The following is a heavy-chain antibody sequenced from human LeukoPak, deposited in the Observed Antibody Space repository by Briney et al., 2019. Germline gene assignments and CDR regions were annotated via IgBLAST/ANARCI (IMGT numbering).Heavy chain of an antibody. Sequence: SQTLSLTCTVSGDSISNGGYYWSWIRQHPGKGLEWIGYIYYSGSTYYNPSLKSRVTISVDTFKNQFSLKLSSVTAADTAVYYCARGGARSGFEPWGQGTLVTVSS. CDR3: ARGGARSGFEP. V-gene: IGHV4-31*03. J-gene: IGHJ5*02. CDR1: GDSISNGGYY. CDR2: IYYSGST.